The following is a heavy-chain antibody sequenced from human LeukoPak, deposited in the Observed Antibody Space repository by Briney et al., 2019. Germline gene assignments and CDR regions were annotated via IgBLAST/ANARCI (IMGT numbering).Heavy chain of an antibody. CDR3: ARGGPIVLMVYASPIDY. D-gene: IGHD2-8*01. CDR2: INPSGGST. Sequence: ASVKVSCKASGYTFTGYYMHWVRQAPGQGLEWMGIINPSGGSTSYAQKFQGRVTMTRDTSTSTVYMELSSLRSEDTAVYYCARGGPIVLMVYASPIDYWGQGTLVTVSS. J-gene: IGHJ4*02. V-gene: IGHV1-46*01. CDR1: GYTFTGYY.